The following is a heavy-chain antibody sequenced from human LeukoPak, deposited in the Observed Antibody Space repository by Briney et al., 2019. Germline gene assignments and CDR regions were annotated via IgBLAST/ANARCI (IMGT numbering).Heavy chain of an antibody. V-gene: IGHV3-23*01. D-gene: IGHD6-19*01. CDR1: GFTFSSSA. CDR3: AKQPSALAGTYDY. CDR2: ISGSGGGT. Sequence: GGSLRLSCTASGFTFSSSAMSWVRQPPGKGLEWVSAISGSGGGTYYADSVKGRFTISRDNSKNTLYLQMNSLRAEDTAVYYCAKQPSALAGTYDYWGQGTLVTVSS. J-gene: IGHJ4*02.